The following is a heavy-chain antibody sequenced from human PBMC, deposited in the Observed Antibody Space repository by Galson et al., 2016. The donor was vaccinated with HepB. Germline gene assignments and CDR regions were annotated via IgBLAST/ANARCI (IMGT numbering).Heavy chain of an antibody. CDR3: ATYRVGEGGRGD. J-gene: IGHJ4*02. Sequence: ETLSLTCTVSGDSISSHGAYWGWIRQPPGKGLTWIASITHSGSTYSNPSFKSRVTISVDTSKNQFSLKLSDVSTADTAVYYCATYRVGEGGRGDWGQGTLVTISS. CDR2: ITHSGST. V-gene: IGHV4-39*07. CDR1: GDSISSHGAY. D-gene: IGHD3-3*01.